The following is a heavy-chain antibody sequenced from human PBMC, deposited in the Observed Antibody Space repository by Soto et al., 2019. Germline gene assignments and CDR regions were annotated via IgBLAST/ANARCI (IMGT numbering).Heavy chain of an antibody. D-gene: IGHD2-15*01. J-gene: IGHJ5*02. CDR2: INHSGST. Sequence: SETLSLTCAVYGGSFSGYYWSWIRQPPGKGLEWIGEINHSGSTNYNPSLKSRVTISVDTSKNQFSLKLSSVTDADTAVYYCARGSGGIVVVVAATPGNWFDPWGQGTLVTVSS. V-gene: IGHV4-34*01. CDR3: ARGSGGIVVVVAATPGNWFDP. CDR1: GGSFSGYY.